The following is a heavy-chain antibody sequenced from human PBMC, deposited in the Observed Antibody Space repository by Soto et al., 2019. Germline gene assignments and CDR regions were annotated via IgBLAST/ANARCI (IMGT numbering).Heavy chain of an antibody. CDR3: AGQPTAGSYYDLGSYYYYYAMDV. Sequence: SSETLSLTCGVYGGYFHDDYWSWIRQSPGKGLEWIGEIKRSGNTYYNPSLGSRVSTSIDLSKNQFSLSLTSVTAADTAVYYCAGQPTAGSYYDLGSYYYYYAMDVWGQGTTVTVSS. CDR1: GGYFHDDY. J-gene: IGHJ6*02. D-gene: IGHD3-10*01. CDR2: IKRSGNT. V-gene: IGHV4-34*01.